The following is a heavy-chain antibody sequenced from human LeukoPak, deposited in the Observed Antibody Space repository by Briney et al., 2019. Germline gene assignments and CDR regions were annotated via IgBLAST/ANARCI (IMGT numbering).Heavy chain of an antibody. Sequence: GGSLRLSCAASGFTFSSYAMSWVRQAPGKGLEWVSAISGSGGSTYYADSVKGRFTISRDNSKNTLYLQMNSLRAEDTAVYYCAKLSGGSITSCPDYWGQGTLVTVSS. V-gene: IGHV3-23*01. D-gene: IGHD2-2*01. CDR3: AKLSGGSITSCPDY. J-gene: IGHJ4*02. CDR2: ISGSGGST. CDR1: GFTFSSYA.